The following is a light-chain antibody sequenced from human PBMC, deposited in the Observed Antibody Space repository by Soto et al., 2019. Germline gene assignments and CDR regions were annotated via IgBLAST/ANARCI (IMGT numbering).Light chain of an antibody. CDR3: SSNTSSSTPLYV. V-gene: IGLV2-14*01. J-gene: IGLJ1*01. CDR2: EVS. CDR1: SSDVGGYNY. Sequence: QSVLTQPASVSGSPGQSITISCTGTSSDVGGYNYVSWYQQHPGKAPKLMIYEVSNRPSGVSNRFSGSKSGNTASLTISGLRAEDEADYYCSSNTSSSTPLYVFGTGTKLTVL.